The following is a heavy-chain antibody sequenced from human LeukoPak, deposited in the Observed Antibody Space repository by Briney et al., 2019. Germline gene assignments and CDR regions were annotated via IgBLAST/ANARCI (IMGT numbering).Heavy chain of an antibody. V-gene: IGHV1-3*01. Sequence: ASVKVSCKASGYTFTSYAMHWVRQAPGQRLEWMGWINAGNGNTKYSQKFQGRVTITRDTSASTAYMELSSLRSEDTAVYYCARDLWGYQPFDYWGQGTLVTVSS. D-gene: IGHD2-2*01. J-gene: IGHJ4*02. CDR3: ARDLWGYQPFDY. CDR1: GYTFTSYA. CDR2: INAGNGNT.